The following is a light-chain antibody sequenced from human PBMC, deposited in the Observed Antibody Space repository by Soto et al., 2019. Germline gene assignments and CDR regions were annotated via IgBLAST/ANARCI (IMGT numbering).Light chain of an antibody. V-gene: IGKV1-8*01. CDR1: QSIGTY. Sequence: AIRMTQSPSSVSASTGDRVTITCRASQSIGTYVTWYQQKPGEAPKVLLYGASTLQTGVPSRFSGSGSGTDFTLTITNLQSGDFATYYCQQYYTYPLTFGGGTKVEIK. J-gene: IGKJ4*01. CDR2: GAS. CDR3: QQYYTYPLT.